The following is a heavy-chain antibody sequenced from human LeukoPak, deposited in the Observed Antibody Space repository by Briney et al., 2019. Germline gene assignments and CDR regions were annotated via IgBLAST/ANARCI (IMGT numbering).Heavy chain of an antibody. CDR2: INHSGST. CDR3: ARVSPPDYCSSTSCYDDY. Sequence: PSETLSLTCIVSGDSISSTSYYWAWIRQPPGKGLEWIGEINHSGSTNYNPSLKSRVTISVDTSKNQFSLKLNSVTAADTAVYYCARVSPPDYCSSTSCYDDYWGQGTLVTVSS. D-gene: IGHD2-2*01. CDR1: GDSISSTSYY. V-gene: IGHV4-39*07. J-gene: IGHJ4*02.